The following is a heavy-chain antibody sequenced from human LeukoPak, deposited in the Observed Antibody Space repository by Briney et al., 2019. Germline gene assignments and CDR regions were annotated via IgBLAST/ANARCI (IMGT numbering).Heavy chain of an antibody. CDR3: ARSIVLMVYAANFDY. V-gene: IGHV4-39*01. J-gene: IGHJ4*02. CDR2: IYYSGST. CDR1: GVSISSSSYY. Sequence: SETLSLTCTVSGVSISSSSYYWGWIRQPPGKGLEWIGSIYYSGSTYYDPSLKSRVTISVDTSKNQFSLKLSSVTAADTAVYYCARSIVLMVYAANFDYWGQGTLVTVSS. D-gene: IGHD2-8*01.